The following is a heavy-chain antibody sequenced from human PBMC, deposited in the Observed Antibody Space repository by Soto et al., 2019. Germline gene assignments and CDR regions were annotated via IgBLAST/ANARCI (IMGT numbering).Heavy chain of an antibody. CDR3: AHHPYYGLGSYSFDY. CDR1: GFSLTTSGVG. J-gene: IGHJ4*02. Sequence: QITLKESGPPLVRPTQTLTLTCTFSGFSLTTSGVGVGWIRQPPGKALEWLAVIYWDDDKRYSSSLKSRLTNTNETSKNPGVLTMTNMDPVDTAPYYCAHHPYYGLGSYSFDYWGQGPLVTVSS. CDR2: IYWDDDK. V-gene: IGHV2-5*02. D-gene: IGHD3-10*01.